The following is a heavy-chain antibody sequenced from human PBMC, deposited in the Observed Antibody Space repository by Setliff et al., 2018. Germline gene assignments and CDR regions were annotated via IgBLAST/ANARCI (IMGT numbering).Heavy chain of an antibody. CDR3: ARRQGANWGSDYYYGMDV. CDR2: MNPNSGNT. CDR1: GYTFTSYG. Sequence: ASVKVSCKASGYTFTSYGINWVRQATGQGLEWMGWMNPNSGNTGYAQKFQGRVTITRNTSISTAYMELSSLRPEDTAVYYCARRQGANWGSDYYYGMDVWGQGTTVTVSS. D-gene: IGHD7-27*01. J-gene: IGHJ6*02. V-gene: IGHV1-8*03.